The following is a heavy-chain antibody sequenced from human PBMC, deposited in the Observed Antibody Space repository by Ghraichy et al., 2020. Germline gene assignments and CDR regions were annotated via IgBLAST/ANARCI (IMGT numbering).Heavy chain of an antibody. CDR3: ARLYGDVLTYYYGMDV. Sequence: KWIGSTHYSGSTYYNPSLKSRFTISIDTSQNQFSLTLSSVTAAATAVYYCARLYGDVLTYYYGMDVLGQGT. D-gene: IGHD4-17*01. CDR2: THYSGST. J-gene: IGHJ6*02. V-gene: IGHV4-31*02.